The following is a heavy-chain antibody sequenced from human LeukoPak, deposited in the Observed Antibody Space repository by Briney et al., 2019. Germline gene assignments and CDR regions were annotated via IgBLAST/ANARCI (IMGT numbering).Heavy chain of an antibody. CDR1: GYSFNTYW. Sequence: GESLKISCKGSGYSFNTYWIGWVRQMPGKGLEWMGIIYPGDSDTRYSPSFQGQVTISADKSISTAYLQWRSLKASDTAMYYCARQTMVTTPFDYWGQGTLVTVSS. CDR2: IYPGDSDT. D-gene: IGHD4-17*01. V-gene: IGHV5-51*01. CDR3: ARQTMVTTPFDY. J-gene: IGHJ4*02.